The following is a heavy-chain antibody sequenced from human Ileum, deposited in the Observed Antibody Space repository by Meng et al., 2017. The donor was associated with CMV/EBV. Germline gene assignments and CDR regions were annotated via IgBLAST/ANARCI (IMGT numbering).Heavy chain of an antibody. Sequence: QVSLLEAGGDLVKPGGSLRLSCGASGFSFSDFHMNWIRQAPGKGPEWVSFISRDNTYTNYADSVKGRFTISRDNAKNLLFLQMNSLRVEDTALYYCARGHYDSFWGRGTLVTVSS. CDR2: ISRDNTYT. J-gene: IGHJ4*02. D-gene: IGHD3-22*01. CDR3: ARGHYDSF. CDR1: GFSFSDFH. V-gene: IGHV3-11*06.